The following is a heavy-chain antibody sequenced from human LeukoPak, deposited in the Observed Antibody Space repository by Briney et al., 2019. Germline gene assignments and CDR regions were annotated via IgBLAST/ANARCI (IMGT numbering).Heavy chain of an antibody. CDR3: ARAPDYGDHVSFDY. V-gene: IGHV1-2*02. J-gene: IGHJ4*02. CDR1: GYTFTDYY. Sequence: RASVKVSCKASGYTFTDYYLHWVRQAPGQGLEWMGWINPHSGGTTYAQKFQGRVTMTRDTSISTAYMELSSLRSDDTAVYYCARAPDYGDHVSFDYWGQGTLVTVSS. D-gene: IGHD4-17*01. CDR2: INPHSGGT.